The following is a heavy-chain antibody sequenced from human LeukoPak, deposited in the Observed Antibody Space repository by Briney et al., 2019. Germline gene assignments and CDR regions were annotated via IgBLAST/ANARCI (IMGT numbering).Heavy chain of an antibody. V-gene: IGHV3-11*01. CDR2: ISSSGSTI. CDR3: ARDRDSSGYYWKDY. J-gene: IGHJ4*02. Sequence: GGSLRLSCAASGFTFSDYYMSWIRQAPGKGLERVSYISSSGSTIYYADSVKGRFTISRDNAKNSLYLQMNSLRAEDTAVYYCARDRDSSGYYWKDYWGQGTLVTVSS. D-gene: IGHD3-22*01. CDR1: GFTFSDYY.